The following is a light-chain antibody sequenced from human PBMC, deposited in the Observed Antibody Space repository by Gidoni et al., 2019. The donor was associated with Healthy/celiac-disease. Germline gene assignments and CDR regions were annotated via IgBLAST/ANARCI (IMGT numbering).Light chain of an antibody. CDR3: QQYGSSPHT. J-gene: IGKJ1*01. CDR1: QSVSSSY. CDR2: GAS. V-gene: IGKV3-20*01. Sequence: EIVLTQSPGTLSLSQGERATLSCRASQSVSSSYLAWYQQKPGQAPKLLIYGASSRATGIPDRFSGSGSGTDFTLTISRLEPEDFAVYYWQQYGSSPHTFGQGTKVEIK.